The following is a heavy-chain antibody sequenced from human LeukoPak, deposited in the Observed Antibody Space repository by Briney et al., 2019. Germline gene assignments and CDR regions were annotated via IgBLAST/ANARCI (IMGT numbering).Heavy chain of an antibody. CDR3: ARQGYFDWSTG. D-gene: IGHD3-9*01. Sequence: SETLSLTCTVSGGSISSSSYFWGWIRQPPGKGLEWIGSIYYSGSTSYNPSLKSRFTIPVGTSKNQFSLRLRSVTAADTAVYYCARQGYFDWSTGWGQGTLVTVSS. V-gene: IGHV4-39*01. CDR2: IYYSGST. J-gene: IGHJ4*02. CDR1: GGSISSSSYF.